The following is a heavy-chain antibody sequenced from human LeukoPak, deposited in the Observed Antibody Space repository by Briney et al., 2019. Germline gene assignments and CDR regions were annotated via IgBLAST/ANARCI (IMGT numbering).Heavy chain of an antibody. CDR2: IFPGDSDT. V-gene: IGHV5-51*01. D-gene: IGHD2-15*01. CDR3: ASEYCSGGNCYFDY. J-gene: IGHJ4*02. Sequence: RGASLQISCKGSEYSFATYWIGWVRQLPGQGLEWMGIIFPGDSDTRYSPSFQGQVTISADKSISTAYLQWSSLKASDTAIYYCASEYCSGGNCYFDYWGQGTLVTVSS. CDR1: EYSFATYW.